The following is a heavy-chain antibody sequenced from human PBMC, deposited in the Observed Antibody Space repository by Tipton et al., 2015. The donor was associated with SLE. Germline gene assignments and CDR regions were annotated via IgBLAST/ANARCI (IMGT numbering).Heavy chain of an antibody. CDR1: GGSISSSYY. CDR2: ISYTGST. D-gene: IGHD2-2*01. CDR3: ATSPLTL. J-gene: IGHJ4*02. V-gene: IGHV4-39*07. Sequence: TLSLTCTVSGGSISSSYYWGWIRQSPGKGLEWIGSISYTGSTSYNPSLKSRVTISVDMSKNQFSLKLTSVTAADAAVYYCATSPLTLWGQGTLVTVSS.